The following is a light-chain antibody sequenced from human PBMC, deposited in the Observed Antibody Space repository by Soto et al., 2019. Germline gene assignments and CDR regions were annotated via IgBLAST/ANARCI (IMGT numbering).Light chain of an antibody. CDR3: QQFKSYPLT. CDR2: DAS. Sequence: AIQLTQSPSSLSASVGDRDIITCRASQGISSALAWYQQKPGKPPKVLIYDASSLESGVPSRFSGSGSGTDFTLTISSLQPEDFATYYCQQFKSYPLTFGGGTKVEI. CDR1: QGISSA. V-gene: IGKV1-13*02. J-gene: IGKJ4*01.